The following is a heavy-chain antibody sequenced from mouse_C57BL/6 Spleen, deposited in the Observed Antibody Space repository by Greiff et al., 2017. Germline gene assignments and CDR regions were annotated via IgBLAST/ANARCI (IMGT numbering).Heavy chain of an antibody. CDR3: ARSSYYSKVYAMDY. CDR2: INPSTGGT. J-gene: IGHJ4*01. CDR1: GYSFTGYY. D-gene: IGHD2-5*01. V-gene: IGHV1-42*01. Sequence: VQLKESGPELVKPGASVKISCKASGYSFTGYYMNWVKQSPEKSLEWIGEINPSTGGTTYNQKFKAKATLTVDKSSSTAYMQLKSLTSEDSAVYYCARSSYYSKVYAMDYWGQGTSVTVSS.